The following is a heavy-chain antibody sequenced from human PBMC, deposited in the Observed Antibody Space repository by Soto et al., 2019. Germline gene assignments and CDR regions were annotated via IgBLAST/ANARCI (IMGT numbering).Heavy chain of an antibody. D-gene: IGHD3-10*01. CDR2: ISYDGSNK. CDR3: ARDFVVRGAQEGLDY. J-gene: IGHJ4*02. CDR1: GFTFSSYA. Sequence: QVQLVESGGGVVQPGRSLRLSCAASGFTFSSYAMHWVRQAPGKGLEWVAVISYDGSNKYYADSVKGRFTISRDNSKNTLYLQMNSLRAKDTAVYYCARDFVVRGAQEGLDYWGQGTLVTVSS. V-gene: IGHV3-30-3*01.